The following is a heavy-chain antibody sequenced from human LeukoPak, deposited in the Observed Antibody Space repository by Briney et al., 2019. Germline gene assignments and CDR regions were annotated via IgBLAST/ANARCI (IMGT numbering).Heavy chain of an antibody. Sequence: PGGSLRLSCAASGFTVSINYMSWVRQAPGKGLEWVSVIYSGGNTYYADSVKGRLTISRDNSKNTVYLQMNGLRAEDTAVYYCARGETSSYDYWGQGTLVTVSS. CDR2: IYSGGNT. D-gene: IGHD2-2*01. J-gene: IGHJ4*02. CDR3: ARGETSSYDY. CDR1: GFTVSINY. V-gene: IGHV3-53*01.